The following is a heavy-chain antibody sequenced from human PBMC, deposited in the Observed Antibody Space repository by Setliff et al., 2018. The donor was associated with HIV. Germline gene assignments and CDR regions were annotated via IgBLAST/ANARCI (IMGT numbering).Heavy chain of an antibody. V-gene: IGHV4-39*07. CDR2: VYNSGIT. CDR1: GGSVCSPSYY. CDR3: ATCRHRPSNWFDP. Sequence: SETLSLPCAVSGGSVCSPSYYWGWIRQPPGKGLEWIRSVYNSGITFKNPSLKSRVSISVDRSGNQFSLRLTSVTAADTAVYYCATCRHRPSNWFDPWGQGTVVTVSS. J-gene: IGHJ5*02.